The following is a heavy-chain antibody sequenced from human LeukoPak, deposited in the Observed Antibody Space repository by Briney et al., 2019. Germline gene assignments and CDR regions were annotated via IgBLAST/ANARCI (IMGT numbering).Heavy chain of an antibody. CDR2: IYYSGST. Sequence: SETPSLTCTVSGGSISSYYWSWIRQPPGKGLEWIGYIYYSGSTNYNPSLKSRVTISVDTSKNQFSLKLSSVTAADTAVYYCARGKDYHDYSYWGQGTLVTVSS. CDR1: GGSISSYY. J-gene: IGHJ4*02. CDR3: ARGKDYHDYSY. V-gene: IGHV4-59*01. D-gene: IGHD4-17*01.